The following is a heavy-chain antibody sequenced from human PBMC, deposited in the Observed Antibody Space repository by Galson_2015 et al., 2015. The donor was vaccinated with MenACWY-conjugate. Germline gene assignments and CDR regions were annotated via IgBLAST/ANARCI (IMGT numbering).Heavy chain of an antibody. J-gene: IGHJ4*02. CDR3: ARGDYYGSGSTKWLFDY. D-gene: IGHD3-10*01. Sequence: SLRLSCAASGFTFSSYSMNWVRQAPGKGLEWVSYISSSSSTIYYADSVKGRFTISRDNSKNTLYLQMNSLRAEDTAVYYCARGDYYGSGSTKWLFDYWGQGTLVTVSS. V-gene: IGHV3-48*01. CDR1: GFTFSSYS. CDR2: ISSSSSTI.